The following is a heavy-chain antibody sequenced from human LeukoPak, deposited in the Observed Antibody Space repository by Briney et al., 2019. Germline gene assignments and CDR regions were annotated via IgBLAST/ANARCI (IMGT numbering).Heavy chain of an antibody. CDR3: AKDRDYGGNSRGIDYFDY. J-gene: IGHJ4*02. D-gene: IGHD4-23*01. CDR2: ISVRGDRT. CDR1: GFYFSNYV. V-gene: IGHV3-23*01. Sequence: GGSLRLSCAASGFYFSNYVMDWVRQAPGKGLEWVSSISVRGDRTYYPDSVKGLFTISRDNSKHMLYLQTNTLRADDMAIYYCAKDRDYGGNSRGIDYFDYWGQGTLVTVSS.